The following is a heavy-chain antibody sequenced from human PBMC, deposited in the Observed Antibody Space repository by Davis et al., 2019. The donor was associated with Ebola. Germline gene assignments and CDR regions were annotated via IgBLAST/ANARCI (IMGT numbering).Heavy chain of an antibody. CDR2: INSDGSST. J-gene: IGHJ3*02. V-gene: IGHV3-74*01. CDR3: ARVVAYCSSHIRYPSAFDI. CDR1: GFTFSTYW. D-gene: IGHD2-2*01. Sequence: PGGSLRLSCAASGFTFSTYWMHWVRQAPGKGLVWVSRINSDGSSTGYADSVKGRFTISRDNAKNTLYLQMNSLRAEDTAVYYCARVVAYCSSHIRYPSAFDIWGQGTMVTVSS.